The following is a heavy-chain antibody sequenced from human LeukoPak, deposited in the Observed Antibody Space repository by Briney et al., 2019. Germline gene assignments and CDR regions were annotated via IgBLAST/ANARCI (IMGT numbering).Heavy chain of an antibody. J-gene: IGHJ5*02. Sequence: SETLSLTCAVYGGSFNGYYWSWIRQPPGKGLEWIGEINHSGSTNYNPSLKSRVTISVDTSKNQFSLKLSSVTAADTAVYYCGDSSGFDPWGQGTLVTVSS. V-gene: IGHV4-34*01. CDR2: INHSGST. CDR3: GDSSGFDP. D-gene: IGHD6-19*01. CDR1: GGSFNGYY.